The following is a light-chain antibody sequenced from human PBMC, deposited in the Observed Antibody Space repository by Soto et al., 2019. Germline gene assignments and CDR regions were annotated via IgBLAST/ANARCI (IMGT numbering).Light chain of an antibody. CDR3: QQYNSYS. V-gene: IGKV1-5*02. J-gene: IGKJ1*01. CDR2: HAS. Sequence: IHISLYPATLSASVRDRVTIICRASQSVSRWLAWYQQKPGTAPKVLIYHASNLQSGVPSRFSGSGSGTEFTLTISSLQPDDFATYYCQQYNSYSFGQGTKVDIK. CDR1: QSVSRW.